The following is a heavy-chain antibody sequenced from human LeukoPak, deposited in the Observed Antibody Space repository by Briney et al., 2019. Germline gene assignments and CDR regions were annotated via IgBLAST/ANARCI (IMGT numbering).Heavy chain of an antibody. V-gene: IGHV4-34*01. CDR2: INHSGST. D-gene: IGHD2-2*01. Sequence: SETLSLTCAAYGGTFSSYYWSWIRQPPGKGLEWIGEINHSGSTNYNPSLKSRVTISVDTSKNQFSLKLSSVTAADTAVYYCARGYWYQPRLARRDYYYYMDVWGKGTTVTVSS. CDR3: ARGYWYQPRLARRDYYYYMDV. J-gene: IGHJ6*03. CDR1: GGTFSSYY.